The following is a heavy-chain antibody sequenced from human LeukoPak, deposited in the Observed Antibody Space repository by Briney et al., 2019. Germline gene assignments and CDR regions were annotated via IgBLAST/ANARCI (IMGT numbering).Heavy chain of an antibody. CDR1: GFTFSSYA. CDR2: ISYDGSNK. D-gene: IGHD5-18*01. V-gene: IGHV3-30-3*01. Sequence: PGRSLRLSCAASGFTFSSYAMHWVRQAPGKGLEWVAVISYDGSNKYYADSVKGRFTISRDNSKNTLYLQMNSLRVEDTAVYFCASGLTAMLTAEGGFDYWGQGTLVTVSS. CDR3: ASGLTAMLTAEGGFDY. J-gene: IGHJ4*02.